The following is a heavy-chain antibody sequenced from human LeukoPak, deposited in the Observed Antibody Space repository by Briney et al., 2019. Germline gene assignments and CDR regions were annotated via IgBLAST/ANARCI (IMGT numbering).Heavy chain of an antibody. CDR1: GFTFSDYY. CDR2: ISGSNSYT. CDR3: ARVSSSGWNFDY. J-gene: IGHJ4*02. D-gene: IGHD6-19*01. Sequence: PGGSLRLSCAASGFTFSDYYMSWIRQAPGKGLECVSYISGSNSYTNYADSVKGRFTISRDNAKNSLYLQMNSLGAEDTAVYYRARVSSSGWNFDYWGQGTLVIVSS. V-gene: IGHV3-11*06.